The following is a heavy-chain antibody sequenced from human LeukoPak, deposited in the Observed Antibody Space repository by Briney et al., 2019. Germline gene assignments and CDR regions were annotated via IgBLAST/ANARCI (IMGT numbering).Heavy chain of an antibody. J-gene: IGHJ6*02. D-gene: IGHD1-26*01. CDR3: ARELRGSSGSYPYYYYGMDV. V-gene: IGHV3-53*01. CDR2: IYSGGST. CDR1: GFTVSSNY. Sequence: GGSLRLSCAASGFTVSSNYMSWVRQAPGKGLEWVSVIYSGGSTYYADSVKGRFTISRGSSKNTLYLQMNSLRAEDTAVYYCARELRGSSGSYPYYYYGMDVWGQGTTVTVSS.